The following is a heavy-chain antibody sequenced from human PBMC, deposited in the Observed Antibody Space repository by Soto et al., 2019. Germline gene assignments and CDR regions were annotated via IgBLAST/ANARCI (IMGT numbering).Heavy chain of an antibody. D-gene: IGHD3-10*01. CDR1: GFTFSSYA. CDR2: ISYDGSNK. J-gene: IGHJ2*01. CDR3: ARDVYYGSGSYYSNWYFDL. V-gene: IGHV3-30-3*01. Sequence: QVQLVASGGGVVQPGRSLRLSCAASGFTFSSYAMHWVRQAPGKGLEWVAVISYDGSNKYYADSVKGRFTISRDNSKNTLYLQMNSLRAEDTAVYYCARDVYYGSGSYYSNWYFDLWGRGTLVTVSS.